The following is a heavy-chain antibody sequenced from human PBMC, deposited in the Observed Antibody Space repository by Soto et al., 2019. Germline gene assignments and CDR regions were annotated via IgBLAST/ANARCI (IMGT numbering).Heavy chain of an antibody. CDR3: ARDVLGYCSSTSCYGGPYGMDV. Sequence: SETLSLTCTVSGGSISSGGYCWSWIRQHPGKGLEWIGYIYYSGSTYYNPSLKSRVTISVDTSKNQFSLKLSSVTAADTAVYYCARDVLGYCSSTSCYGGPYGMDVWGQGTTVTVSS. D-gene: IGHD2-2*01. CDR2: IYYSGST. CDR1: GGSISSGGYC. V-gene: IGHV4-31*03. J-gene: IGHJ6*02.